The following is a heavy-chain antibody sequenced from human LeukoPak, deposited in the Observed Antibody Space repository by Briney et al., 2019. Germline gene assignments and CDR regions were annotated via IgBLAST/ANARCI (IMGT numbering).Heavy chain of an antibody. CDR1: GYTFTGYY. J-gene: IGHJ4*02. V-gene: IGHV1-2*06. D-gene: IGHD5-24*01. Sequence: ASVKVSCKAPGYTFTGYYMHWVRQAPGQGLEWMGRINPNSGGTNYAQKFQGRVTMTRDTSISTAYMELSRLRSDDTAVYYCARDRGSRGYFDYWGQGTLVTVSS. CDR2: INPNSGGT. CDR3: ARDRGSRGYFDY.